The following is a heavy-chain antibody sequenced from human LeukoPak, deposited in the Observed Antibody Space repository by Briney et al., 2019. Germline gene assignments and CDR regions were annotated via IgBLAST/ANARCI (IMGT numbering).Heavy chain of an antibody. D-gene: IGHD6-6*01. CDR1: CYSISSGYY. V-gene: IGHV4-38-2*02. Sequence: SETLSLTCTVSCYSISSGYYWGWIRQPPGKGLEWIGSIYHSGSTYYNPSPKSRVTISVDTSKNQFSLKLSSVTAADTAVYYCARVDGSSSSGWFDPWGQGTLVTVSS. CDR2: IYHSGST. J-gene: IGHJ5*02. CDR3: ARVDGSSSSGWFDP.